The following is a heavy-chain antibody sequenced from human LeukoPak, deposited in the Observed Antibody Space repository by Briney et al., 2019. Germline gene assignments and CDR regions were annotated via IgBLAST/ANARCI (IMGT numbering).Heavy chain of an antibody. CDR1: GFTVSSNY. V-gene: IGHV3-66*02. D-gene: IGHD2-8*02. CDR3: ARLQVADAFDI. J-gene: IGHJ3*02. Sequence: GGSLRPSCAASGFTVSSNYMSWVRQAPGKGLEWVSVIYSSGATYYADSVKGRFTISRDNSKNTLYLQVNSLRAEDTAVYYCARLQVADAFDIWGQGTMVTVSS. CDR2: IYSSGAT.